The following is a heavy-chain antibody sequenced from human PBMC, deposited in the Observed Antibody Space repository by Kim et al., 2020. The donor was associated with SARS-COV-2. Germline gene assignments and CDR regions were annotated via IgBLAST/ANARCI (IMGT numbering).Heavy chain of an antibody. D-gene: IGHD2-21*02. CDR2: IKQDGSEK. J-gene: IGHJ6*02. V-gene: IGHV3-7*01. CDR3: ARKPIVVVTRLERYYYYGMDV. Sequence: GGSLRLSCAASGFTFSSYWMSWVRQAPGKGLEWVANIKQDGSEKYYVDSVKGRFTISRDNAKNSLYLQMNSLRAEDTAVYYCARKPIVVVTRLERYYYYGMDVWGQGTTVTVSS. CDR1: GFTFSSYW.